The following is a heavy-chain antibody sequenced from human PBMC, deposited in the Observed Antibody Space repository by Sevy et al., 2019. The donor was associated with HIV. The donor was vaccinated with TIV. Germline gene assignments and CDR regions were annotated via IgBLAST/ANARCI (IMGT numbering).Heavy chain of an antibody. CDR1: GFNFGDYP. D-gene: IGHD2-8*01. CDR3: SKGGYGTGWFDP. Sequence: GGSLRLSCRASGFNFGDYPMSWFRQAPGKGLAWVVFIRSKASGVTTQYAASVKGRFTISRDDSESIAYLQMNSLEIEDTAVYYCSKGGYGTGWFDPWGQGTLVTVSS. V-gene: IGHV3-49*03. J-gene: IGHJ5*02. CDR2: IRSKASGVTT.